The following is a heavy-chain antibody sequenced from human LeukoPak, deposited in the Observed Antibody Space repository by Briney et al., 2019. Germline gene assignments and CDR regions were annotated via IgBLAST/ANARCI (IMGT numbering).Heavy chain of an antibody. J-gene: IGHJ6*03. V-gene: IGHV3-21*04. CDR2: ISSSSSYI. Sequence: PGGSLRLSCAASGFTVSSNYMSWVRQAPGKGLEWVSSISSSSSYIYYADSVKGRFTISRDNAKNSLYLQMNSLRAEDTAVYYCARETSQKGAHYMDVWGKGTTVTISS. CDR1: GFTVSSNY. D-gene: IGHD3-16*01. CDR3: ARETSQKGAHYMDV.